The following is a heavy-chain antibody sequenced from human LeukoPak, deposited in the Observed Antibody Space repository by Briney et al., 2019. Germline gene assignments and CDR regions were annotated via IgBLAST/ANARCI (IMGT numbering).Heavy chain of an antibody. CDR2: ISGSGGNT. CDR3: AKVAGRIKIRPQPFGDGMDV. D-gene: IGHD3-10*01. Sequence: GGSLRLSCAASGFTFSSYAMSWVRQAPGKGLEWVSAISGSGGNTYYADSVKGRFTISRDNSKNMLYLQINSLRAEDKAVYYCAKVAGRIKIRPQPFGDGMDVWGQGTTVTVSS. V-gene: IGHV3-23*01. CDR1: GFTFSSYA. J-gene: IGHJ6*02.